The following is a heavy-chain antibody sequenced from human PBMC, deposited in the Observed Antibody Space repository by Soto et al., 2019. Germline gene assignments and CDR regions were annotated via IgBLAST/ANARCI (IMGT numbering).Heavy chain of an antibody. CDR2: MYSDGKT. D-gene: IGHD2-21*01. Sequence: GGSLRLSCATSGFVVNRNYMHWVRQAPGKGLEWVSVMYSDGKTYYGESVKGRFTISRDNSKDTVFLHMKSLRAEDTAVYYCARSPYCGTECNSGYLDFWGQGSLVTVSS. CDR3: ARSPYCGTECNSGYLDF. CDR1: GFVVNRNY. V-gene: IGHV3-53*01. J-gene: IGHJ4*02.